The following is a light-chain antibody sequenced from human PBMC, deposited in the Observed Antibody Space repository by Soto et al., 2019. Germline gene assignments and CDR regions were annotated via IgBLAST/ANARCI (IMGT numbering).Light chain of an antibody. J-gene: IGLJ1*01. V-gene: IGLV1-51*02. CDR2: END. CDR3: GTWDSSLTAYV. CDR1: SSNIGGNF. Sequence: QSVLTQPPSVSAAPGQTVTISCSGTSSNIGGNFVSWYQQLPGTVPKLVIYENDRRPLGIPDRFSGSKSATSATLGITGLQTGDEADYYCGTWDSSLTAYVFGAGTKLTVL.